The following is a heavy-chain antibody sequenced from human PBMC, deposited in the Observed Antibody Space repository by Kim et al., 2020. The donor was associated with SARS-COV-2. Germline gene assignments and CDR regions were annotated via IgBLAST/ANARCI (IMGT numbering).Heavy chain of an antibody. J-gene: IGHJ4*02. D-gene: IGHD5-18*01. V-gene: IGHV3-23*01. CDR1: GFTFSNYA. Sequence: GGSLRLSCAASGFTFSNYAMSWVRQAPGKGLEWVSLISGDGNSRYYADSVKGRFTISRDSSKNTLFLQMNSLRAEDTAVYYCAKRFEVYSPGYYLDYWGQGTLVTVAS. CDR3: AKRFEVYSPGYYLDY. CDR2: ISGDGNSR.